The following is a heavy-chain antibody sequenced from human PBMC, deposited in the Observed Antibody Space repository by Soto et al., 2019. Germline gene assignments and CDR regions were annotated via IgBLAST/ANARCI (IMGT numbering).Heavy chain of an antibody. D-gene: IGHD3-10*01. CDR3: AKDRHYPRDYFHY. CDR1: GFTFSSSA. J-gene: IGHJ4*02. V-gene: IGHV3-23*01. CDR2: VSANGQGI. Sequence: GGSLRLSCAASGFTFSSSAISWVRQAPGKGLEWVSAVSANGQGIYYADSVRGRFTISRDNSKNTVFLQMDSLSAEDTAVYYCAKDRHYPRDYFHYWGQGTLVTVSS.